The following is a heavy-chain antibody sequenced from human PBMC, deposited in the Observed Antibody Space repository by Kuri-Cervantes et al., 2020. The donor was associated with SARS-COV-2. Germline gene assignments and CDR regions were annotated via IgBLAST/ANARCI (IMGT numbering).Heavy chain of an antibody. V-gene: IGHV3-11*06. D-gene: IGHD2-2*01. CDR1: GYTFIDSH. J-gene: IGHJ3*02. CDR2: ISSDSSHT. CDR3: ARLVFVDAFDI. Sequence: GESLKISCAASGYTFIDSHMSWIRQAPGKGLEWVSYISSDSSHTNNAESVKGRFTISRDNAKNSPYLQMNSLRAEDTAVYYCARLVFVDAFDIWGQGTMVTVSS.